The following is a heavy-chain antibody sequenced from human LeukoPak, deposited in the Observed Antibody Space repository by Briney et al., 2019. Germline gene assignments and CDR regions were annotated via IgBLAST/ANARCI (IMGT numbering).Heavy chain of an antibody. Sequence: SQTLSLTCTVSGRSISRYYWSWIRQPPGKGLEWIGYIYYSGSTNYNPSLKSRVTISVDTSKSQFSLKLSSVTAADTAVYYCAREGGSYPNWFDPWGQGTLVTVSS. V-gene: IGHV4-59*01. CDR3: AREGGSYPNWFDP. CDR1: GRSISRYY. CDR2: IYYSGST. D-gene: IGHD2-15*01. J-gene: IGHJ5*02.